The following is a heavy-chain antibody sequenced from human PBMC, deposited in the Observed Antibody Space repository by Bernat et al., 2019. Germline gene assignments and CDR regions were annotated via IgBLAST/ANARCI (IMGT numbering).Heavy chain of an antibody. J-gene: IGHJ4*02. V-gene: IGHV3-48*01. CDR3: ATTKVVGATMGEAG. D-gene: IGHD1-26*01. CDR1: GFTFSSYS. Sequence: EVQLVESGGGLAQPGGSLRLSCAASGFTFSSYSMNWVRQAPGKGLEWVSFISSTSNTINYADSVKGRFTISRDNAKNSLFLQMNSLRAEDTAVYYCATTKVVGATMGEAGWGQGTLVTVSS. CDR2: ISSTSNTI.